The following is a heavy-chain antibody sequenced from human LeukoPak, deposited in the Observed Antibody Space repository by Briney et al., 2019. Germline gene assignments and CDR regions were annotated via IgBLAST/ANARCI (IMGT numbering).Heavy chain of an antibody. CDR2: INPNSGGT. CDR1: GYTFTGYY. Sequence: ASVKVSCKASGYTFTGYYMHWVRQAPGQGLEWMGWINPNSGGTNYAQKLQGRVTMTTDTSTSTAYMELRSLRSDDTAVYYCARDLDSYCGGDCYPLTWWGQGTLVTVSS. D-gene: IGHD2-21*02. V-gene: IGHV1-2*02. J-gene: IGHJ4*02. CDR3: ARDLDSYCGGDCYPLTW.